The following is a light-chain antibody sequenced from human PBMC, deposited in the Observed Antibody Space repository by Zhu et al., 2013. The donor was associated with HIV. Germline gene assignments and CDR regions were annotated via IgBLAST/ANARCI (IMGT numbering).Light chain of an antibody. V-gene: IGKV3-20*01. J-gene: IGKJ1*01. CDR1: QNVFGNF. CDR2: DAS. CDR3: QQSYSTPPWT. Sequence: IVLTQSPGTLSLSPGERGTLSCRASQNVFGNFLAWFQQRPGQAPRLLINDASTRAADVPARFSGSGSGTDFTLTISSLQPEDFATYYCQQSYSTPPWTFGQGTKVEIK.